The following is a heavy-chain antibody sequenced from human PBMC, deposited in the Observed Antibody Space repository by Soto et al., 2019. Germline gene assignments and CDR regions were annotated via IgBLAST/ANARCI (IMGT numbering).Heavy chain of an antibody. V-gene: IGHV4-39*01. CDR3: ARPGYCSGGSCYAGDDYYYGMDV. CDR2: IYYSGST. J-gene: IGHJ6*02. CDR1: GGSISSSSYY. D-gene: IGHD2-15*01. Sequence: QLQLQESGPGLVKPSETLSLTCTVSGGSISSSSYYWGWIRQPPGKGLEWIGSIYYSGSTYYNPSLKSRVSISVDTSKNQFSLKLSSVTAADTAVYYCARPGYCSGGSCYAGDDYYYGMDVWGQGTTVTVSS.